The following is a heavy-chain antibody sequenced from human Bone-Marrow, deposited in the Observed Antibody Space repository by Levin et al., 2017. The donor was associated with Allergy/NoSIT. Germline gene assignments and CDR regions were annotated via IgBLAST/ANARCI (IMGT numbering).Heavy chain of an antibody. J-gene: IGHJ2*01. CDR1: GYTFTSYG. V-gene: IGHV1-18*01. Sequence: ASVKVSCKASGYTFTSYGISWVRQAPGQGLEWMGWISAYNGNTNYAQKLQGRVTMTTDTSTSTAYMELRSLRSDDTAVYYCARGLIGDYGDYVLGFDWYFDLWGRGTLVTVSS. D-gene: IGHD4-17*01. CDR2: ISAYNGNT. CDR3: ARGLIGDYGDYVLGFDWYFDL.